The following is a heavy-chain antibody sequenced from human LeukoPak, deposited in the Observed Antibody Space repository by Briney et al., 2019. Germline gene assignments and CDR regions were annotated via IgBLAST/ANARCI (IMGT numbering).Heavy chain of an antibody. CDR1: GFTFSDYT. CDR3: SGHGSSSY. CDR2: IDISSSST. Sequence: GGSLRLSCVASGFTFSDYTMNWVRQAPGKGLEWISYIDISSSSTYYADSVKGRFTISRDNAKNSLYLQMSSLRAEDTALYYASGHGSSSYWGQGTLVAVSS. V-gene: IGHV3-48*04. J-gene: IGHJ4*02. D-gene: IGHD6-13*01.